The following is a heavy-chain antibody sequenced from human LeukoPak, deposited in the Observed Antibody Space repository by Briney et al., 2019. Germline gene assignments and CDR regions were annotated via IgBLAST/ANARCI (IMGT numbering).Heavy chain of an antibody. CDR1: GGSFSGYY. J-gene: IGHJ3*02. D-gene: IGHD2-15*01. CDR3: AREDCSGGSCYAFDI. Sequence: PSETLSLTCAVYGGSFSGYYWSWIRQPPGKGLEWIGEINHSGSTNYNPSLKSRVTISVDTSKNQFSLKLSSVTAADTAVYYCAREDCSGGSCYAFDIWGQGTMVTVSS. CDR2: INHSGST. V-gene: IGHV4-34*01.